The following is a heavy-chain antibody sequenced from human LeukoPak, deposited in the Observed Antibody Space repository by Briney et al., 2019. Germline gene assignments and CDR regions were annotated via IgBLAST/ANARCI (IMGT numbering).Heavy chain of an antibody. Sequence: KPSETLSLACAVSGGSISSSNWWSWVRQPPGKGLEWIGEIYHSGSTNYNPSLKSRVTISVDKSKNQFSLKLSSVTAADTAVYYCARDQIAAAGTGIDYWGQGTLVTVSS. D-gene: IGHD6-13*01. CDR1: GGSISSSNW. CDR2: IYHSGST. V-gene: IGHV4-4*02. J-gene: IGHJ4*02. CDR3: ARDQIAAAGTGIDY.